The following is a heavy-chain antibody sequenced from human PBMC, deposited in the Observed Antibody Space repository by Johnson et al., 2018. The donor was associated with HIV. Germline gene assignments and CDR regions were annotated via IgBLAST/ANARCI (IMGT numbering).Heavy chain of an antibody. CDR2: IYSGGST. CDR3: ARDGDSSGPLHDAFDI. Sequence: VQLVESGRGLIQPGGSLRLSCAASGVTVSTNYMSWVRQAPGKGLEWVSVIYSGGSTYYADSVKGRFTISRDNSKNTLYLQMNSLRAEDTAVYYCARDGDSSGPLHDAFDIWGQGTMVTVSS. CDR1: GVTVSTNY. J-gene: IGHJ3*02. D-gene: IGHD3-22*01. V-gene: IGHV3-53*01.